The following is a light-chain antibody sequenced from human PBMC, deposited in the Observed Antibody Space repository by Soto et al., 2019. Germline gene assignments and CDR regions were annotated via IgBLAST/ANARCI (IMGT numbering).Light chain of an antibody. CDR3: SSYGGYNNVV. CDR2: EVN. Sequence: QSALTQPPSASGSPGQSVTISCTGTSSDVGGYNYVSWFQQHPGKAPKLIIHEVNQRPSGVPDRFSGSKSGHTASLTVSGLQAEDEGTYYCSSYGGYNNVVFGTGTKVTVL. J-gene: IGLJ1*01. CDR1: SSDVGGYNY. V-gene: IGLV2-8*01.